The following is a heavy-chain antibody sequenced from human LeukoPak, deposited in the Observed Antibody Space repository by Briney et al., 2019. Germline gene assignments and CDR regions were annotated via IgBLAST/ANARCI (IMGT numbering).Heavy chain of an antibody. CDR3: AKATSGYPTPFDY. CDR2: ISYDGSNK. Sequence: TGGSLRLSCAASGFTFSSYAMHWVRQAPGKGLEWVAVISYDGSNKYYADSVKGRFTISRDNSKNTLYLQMNSLRAEDTAVFYCAKATSGYPTPFDYWGQGTLVTVSS. D-gene: IGHD3-22*01. CDR1: GFTFSSYA. J-gene: IGHJ4*02. V-gene: IGHV3-30-3*01.